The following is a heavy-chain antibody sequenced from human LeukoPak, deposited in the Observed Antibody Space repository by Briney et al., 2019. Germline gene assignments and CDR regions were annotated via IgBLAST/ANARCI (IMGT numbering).Heavy chain of an antibody. D-gene: IGHD2-15*01. CDR3: AREYCSGGSCYSTWFDP. Sequence: PGGSLRLSCAASGFTASSNYMSWVRQAPGKGLEWVSVIYSGGSTYYADSVKGRFTISRDNSKNTLYLQMNSLRAEDTAVYYCAREYCSGGSCYSTWFDPWGQGTLVTVSS. CDR2: IYSGGST. CDR1: GFTASSNY. V-gene: IGHV3-66*01. J-gene: IGHJ5*02.